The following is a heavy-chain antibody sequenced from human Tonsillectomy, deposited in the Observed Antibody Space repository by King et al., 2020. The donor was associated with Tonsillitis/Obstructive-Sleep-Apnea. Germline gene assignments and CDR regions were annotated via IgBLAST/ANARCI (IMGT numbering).Heavy chain of an antibody. CDR2: IPYDGSNK. V-gene: IGHV3-30*04. J-gene: IGHJ4*02. CDR3: ADGLLEWLSNPSAY. Sequence: VQLVETGGGVVHPGRSLRLSCAVSGFTFSNYTMHWVRQAPGKGLECLAVIPYDGSNKYYADSVKGRFTISRDNSKNKLNLRMNSLRNEDTAVYYCADGLLEWLSNPSAYWGKGTLVSVST. D-gene: IGHD3-3*01. CDR1: GFTFSNYT.